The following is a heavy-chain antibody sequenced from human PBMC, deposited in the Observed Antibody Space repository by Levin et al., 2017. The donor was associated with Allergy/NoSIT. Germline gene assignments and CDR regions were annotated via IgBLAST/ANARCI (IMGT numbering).Heavy chain of an antibody. CDR1: GGSISTYS. D-gene: IGHD3-22*01. V-gene: IGHV4-4*07. CDR3: ARDDKDYYCSRGYSSGRGAFGF. Sequence: PGGSLRLSCTVSGGSISTYSWSWVRQPAGKGLEFIGRIATSGSISYNSSLRSRVTMSLDTSKNQFSLKLSSVTAADTPIYYCARDDKDYYCSRGYSSGRGAFGFWGQGTMVTVSS. J-gene: IGHJ3*01. CDR2: IATSGSI.